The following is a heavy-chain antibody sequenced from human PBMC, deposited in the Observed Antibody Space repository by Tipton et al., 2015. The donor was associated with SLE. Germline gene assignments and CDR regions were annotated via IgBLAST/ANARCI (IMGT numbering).Heavy chain of an antibody. CDR3: ARLLSAYTFDH. CDR2: IYHSGST. V-gene: IGHV4-38-2*01. Sequence: LRLSCAVSGYSISSGYYWGWIRQPPGKGLEWIGSIYHSGSTYYNPSLKSRVTISVDTSKNQFSLKLSSVTAADTAVYYCARLLSAYTFDHWGQGTLVTVSS. CDR1: GYSISSGYY. J-gene: IGHJ4*02. D-gene: IGHD3-16*01.